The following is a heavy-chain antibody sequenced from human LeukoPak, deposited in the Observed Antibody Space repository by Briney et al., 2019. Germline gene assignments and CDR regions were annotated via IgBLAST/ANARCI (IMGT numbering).Heavy chain of an antibody. D-gene: IGHD4-17*01. CDR3: ARTSVTTVTFDY. Sequence: PSETLSLTCAVYGGSFSSYYWGWIRQPPGKGLEWIGSIYYSGSTYYNPSLKSRVTISVDTSKNQFSLKLSSVTAADTAVYYCARTSVTTVTFDYWGQGTLVTVSS. V-gene: IGHV4-34*01. CDR2: IYYSGST. J-gene: IGHJ4*02. CDR1: GGSFSSYY.